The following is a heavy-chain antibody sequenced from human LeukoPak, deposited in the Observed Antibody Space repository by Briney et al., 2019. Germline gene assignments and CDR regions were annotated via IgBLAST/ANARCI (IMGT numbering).Heavy chain of an antibody. J-gene: IGHJ4*02. Sequence: SETLSLTCTVSGGSISSYYWSWIRQPAGKGLEWIGRIYTSGRTNYNPSLKSRVTMSVDTSKNQFSLKLSSVTAADTAVYYCAREAYSSSSFALDYWGQGTLVTVSS. V-gene: IGHV4-4*07. D-gene: IGHD6-13*01. CDR1: GGSISSYY. CDR3: AREAYSSSSFALDY. CDR2: IYTSGRT.